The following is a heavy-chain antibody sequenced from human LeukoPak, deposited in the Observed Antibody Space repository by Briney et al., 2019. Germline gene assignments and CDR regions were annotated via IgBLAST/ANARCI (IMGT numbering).Heavy chain of an antibody. CDR2: MNPILGIA. V-gene: IGHV1-69*04. CDR3: AREPLGATVVTAPFDY. Sequence: SVKVSCKASVGTXSSYAISWVRQAPGQALDWMARMNPILGIANYAQKYQGRVTITADKSTSTAYMELSSLRSEYTAVYDCAREPLGATVVTAPFDYWGQGTLVTVSS. J-gene: IGHJ4*02. D-gene: IGHD4-23*01. CDR1: VGTXSSYA.